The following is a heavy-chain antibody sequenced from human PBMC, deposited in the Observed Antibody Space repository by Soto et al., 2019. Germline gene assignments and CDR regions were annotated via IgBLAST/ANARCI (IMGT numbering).Heavy chain of an antibody. Sequence: GGSLRLSCAASGFTFSSYSMHWVRQAPGKGLEYVSSISTNGGSTDYADSVKGRFTISRDNSKNTVYLQMSSLRVEDTAVYYCVKGEYYYDSSGYYPFDYWGQGTLVTVSS. D-gene: IGHD3-22*01. V-gene: IGHV3-64D*06. CDR1: GFTFSSYS. CDR2: ISTNGGST. J-gene: IGHJ4*02. CDR3: VKGEYYYDSSGYYPFDY.